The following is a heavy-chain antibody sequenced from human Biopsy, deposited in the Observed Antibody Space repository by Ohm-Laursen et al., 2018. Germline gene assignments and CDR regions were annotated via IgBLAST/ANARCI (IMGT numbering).Heavy chain of an antibody. CDR3: AAKGAGSYNEN. J-gene: IGHJ4*02. CDR2: ISGSGVTT. Sequence: SLRLSCTASGFTFGDYYMSWIRQAPGKGLEWLSYISGSGVTTLYADSVKGRFTVSRDNAKNSLYLEMNNLTVEDTAVYYCAAKGAGSYNENWGQGTLVSVSS. V-gene: IGHV3-11*01. CDR1: GFTFGDYY. D-gene: IGHD3-10*01.